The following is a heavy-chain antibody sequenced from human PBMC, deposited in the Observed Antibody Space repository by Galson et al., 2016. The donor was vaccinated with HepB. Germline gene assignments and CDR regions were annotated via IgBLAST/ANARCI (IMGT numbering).Heavy chain of an antibody. V-gene: IGHV3-30*18. CDR3: AKDLEQWLVTNADY. J-gene: IGHJ4*02. CDR2: ISYDGSNI. CDR1: GFTFRSYG. Sequence: SLRLSCAASGFTFRSYGMHWVRQAPGKGLEWVAIISYDGSNIHYGDSVKGRFTISRDNSKNTLYLQMNSLRPEDTAVYYCAKDLEQWLVTNADYWGQGALVTVSS. D-gene: IGHD6-19*01.